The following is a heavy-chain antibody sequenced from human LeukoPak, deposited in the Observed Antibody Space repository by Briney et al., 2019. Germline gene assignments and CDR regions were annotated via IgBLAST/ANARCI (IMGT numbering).Heavy chain of an antibody. J-gene: IGHJ6*03. V-gene: IGHV6-1*01. D-gene: IGHD2-15*01. CDR3: ARGAGSSHSRYYYYMDV. CDR1: GDSVSSNSAA. Sequence: SQTLSLTCAISGDSVSSNSAARNWIRQSPSRGLEWLGRTYYRSKWYNDYAVSVKSRITINPDTSKNQFSLQLNSVTPEDTAVYYCARGAGSSHSRYYYYMDVWGKGTTVTVSS. CDR2: TYYRSKWYN.